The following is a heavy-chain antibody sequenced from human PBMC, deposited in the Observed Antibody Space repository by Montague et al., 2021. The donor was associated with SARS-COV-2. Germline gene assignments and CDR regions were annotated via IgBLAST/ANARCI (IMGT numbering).Heavy chain of an antibody. CDR1: GFTFSNYA. D-gene: IGHD2-2*02. Sequence: SLRLSCAASGFTFSNYAMSWVRQAPVKGLEWVSVIIGSGPRTNYADSVRGRFIISGDSSQSTLYLQMNSLRAEDTAVYYCARAYCSSASCYRADYWGQGTLVTVSS. J-gene: IGHJ4*02. V-gene: IGHV3-23*01. CDR2: IIGSGPRT. CDR3: ARAYCSSASCYRADY.